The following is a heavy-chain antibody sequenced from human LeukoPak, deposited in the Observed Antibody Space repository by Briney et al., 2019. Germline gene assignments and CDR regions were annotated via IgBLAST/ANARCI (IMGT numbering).Heavy chain of an antibody. Sequence: SETLSLTCAVYGGSFSGYYWSWIRQPPGKGLEWIGEINHSGSTNYNPSLKSRVTISVDTSKNQFSLKLSSVTAADTAVYYCARKQTYYYDSSGYYYVSWFDPWGQGTLVTVSS. V-gene: IGHV4-34*01. D-gene: IGHD3-22*01. CDR1: GGSFSGYY. CDR3: ARKQTYYYDSSGYYYVSWFDP. CDR2: INHSGST. J-gene: IGHJ5*02.